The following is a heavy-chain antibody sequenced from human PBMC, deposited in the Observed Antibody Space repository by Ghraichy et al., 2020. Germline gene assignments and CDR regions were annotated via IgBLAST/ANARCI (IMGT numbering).Heavy chain of an antibody. CDR2: ISSNGGST. J-gene: IGHJ4*02. Sequence: GGSLRLSCSASGFTFSSYAMHWVRQAPGKGLEYVSAISSNGGSTYYADSVKGRFTISRDNSKNTLYLQMSSLRAEDTAVYYCVKDLLAYYGSGSYSDYWGQGTLVTVSS. D-gene: IGHD3-10*01. V-gene: IGHV3-64D*06. CDR1: GFTFSSYA. CDR3: VKDLLAYYGSGSYSDY.